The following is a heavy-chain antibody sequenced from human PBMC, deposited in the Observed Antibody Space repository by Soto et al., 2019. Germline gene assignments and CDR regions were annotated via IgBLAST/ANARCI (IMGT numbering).Heavy chain of an antibody. CDR2: ISYDGSNK. D-gene: IGHD3-16*02. CDR3: VKIGGGRYRSPFDY. Sequence: QVQLVESGGGVVQPGRSLRLSCAASGFTFSSYGMHWVRQAPGKGLEWVADISYDGSNKYYADSVKGRFTISRYNSKNTMYLQMNSLRTEDTVVYYCVKIGGGRYRSPFDYWGRGTLVIVST. V-gene: IGHV3-30*18. CDR1: GFTFSSYG. J-gene: IGHJ4*02.